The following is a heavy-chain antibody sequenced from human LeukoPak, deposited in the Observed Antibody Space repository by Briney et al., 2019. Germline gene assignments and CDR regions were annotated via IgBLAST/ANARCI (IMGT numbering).Heavy chain of an antibody. V-gene: IGHV4-34*01. Sequence: SETLSLTCAVHGGSFSGYYWSWIRQPPGKGLEWIGEINHSGSTNYNPSLKSRVTISVDTSKNQFSLKLSSVTAADTAVYYCASAPLGAAAAHFDYWGQGTLVTVSS. J-gene: IGHJ4*02. CDR1: GGSFSGYY. D-gene: IGHD6-13*01. CDR2: INHSGST. CDR3: ASAPLGAAAAHFDY.